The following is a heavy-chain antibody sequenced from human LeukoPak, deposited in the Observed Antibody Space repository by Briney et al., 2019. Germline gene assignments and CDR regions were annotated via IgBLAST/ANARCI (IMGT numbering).Heavy chain of an antibody. CDR1: GGSISSGDYY. Sequence: SQTLSLTCTVSGGSISSGDYYWSWIRQPPGKGLEWIGYIYYSGSSYYNPSLKSRVTISVDTSKSQFSLKLSSVTAADTAVYYCARTVSTIFDYWGQGTLVTVSS. V-gene: IGHV4-30-4*08. D-gene: IGHD2/OR15-2a*01. CDR3: ARTVSTIFDY. CDR2: IYYSGSS. J-gene: IGHJ4*02.